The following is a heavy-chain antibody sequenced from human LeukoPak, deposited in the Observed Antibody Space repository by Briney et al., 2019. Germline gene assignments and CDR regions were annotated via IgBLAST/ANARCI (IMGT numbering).Heavy chain of an antibody. CDR3: ARGEGDYGDSYYFDY. D-gene: IGHD4-17*01. V-gene: IGHV3-33*01. CDR2: IWYDGSNK. CDR1: GFTFSIYG. J-gene: IGHJ4*02. Sequence: GRSLRLSCAASGFTFSIYGMHWVRQAPGKGLEWVAVIWYDGSNKYYADSVKGRFTISRDNSKNTLYLQMNSLRAEDTAVYYRARGEGDYGDSYYFDYWGQGTLVTVSS.